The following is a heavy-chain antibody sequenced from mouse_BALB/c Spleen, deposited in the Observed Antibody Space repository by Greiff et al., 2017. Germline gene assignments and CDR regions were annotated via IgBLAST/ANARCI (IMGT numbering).Heavy chain of an antibody. J-gene: IGHJ4*01. CDR1: GFTFTDYY. CDR2: IRNKANGYTT. D-gene: IGHD1-1*01. Sequence: DVHLVESGGGLVQPGGSLRLSCATSGFTFTDYYMSWVRQPPGKALEWLGFIRNKANGYTTEYSASVKGRFTISRDNSQSILYLQMNTLRAEDSATYYCARDDYYGSSYDWGQGTSVTVSS. CDR3: ARDDYYGSSYD. V-gene: IGHV7-3*02.